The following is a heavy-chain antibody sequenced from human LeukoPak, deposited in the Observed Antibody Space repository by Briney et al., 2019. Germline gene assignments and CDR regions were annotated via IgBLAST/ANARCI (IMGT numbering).Heavy chain of an antibody. Sequence: PGGSLRLSCAASGFTVSSNYMSWVRQAPGKGLEWVSVIYSGGSTYYADSVTGRFTISRDNSKNTLYLQMNSLRAEDTAVYYCASGVYYDSSDYHGDYWGQGTLVTVSS. CDR2: IYSGGST. J-gene: IGHJ4*02. CDR3: ASGVYYDSSDYHGDY. CDR1: GFTVSSNY. V-gene: IGHV3-53*01. D-gene: IGHD3-22*01.